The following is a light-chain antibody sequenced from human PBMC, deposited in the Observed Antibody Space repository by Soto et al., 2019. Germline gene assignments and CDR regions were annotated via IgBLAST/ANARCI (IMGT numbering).Light chain of an antibody. J-gene: IGKJ1*01. CDR3: QQYNNWPPPWT. Sequence: EIVMTQSPATLSVSPGERATLSCRASQSVSSNLAWYQRKPGQAPRLLIYGASTRATGIPARFSGSGSGTEFTLTISSLQSEDFAVYYCQQYNNWPPPWTFGQGTKVDIK. CDR1: QSVSSN. V-gene: IGKV3-15*01. CDR2: GAS.